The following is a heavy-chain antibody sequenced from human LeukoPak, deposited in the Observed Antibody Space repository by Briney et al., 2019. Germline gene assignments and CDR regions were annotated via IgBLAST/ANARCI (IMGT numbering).Heavy chain of an antibody. V-gene: IGHV4-39*01. CDR1: GGSINTTSYY. D-gene: IGHD6-13*01. Sequence: SETLSLTCTVAGGSINTTSYYWGWIRQPPGKGLEWIGRIYYSGSTSDNTSLESRVTISVDTSKNQFSRQLISVTAADTAVYYCARGVSIAAAQYGHWGQGTLVTVSS. CDR3: ARGVSIAAAQYGH. J-gene: IGHJ4*02. CDR2: IYYSGST.